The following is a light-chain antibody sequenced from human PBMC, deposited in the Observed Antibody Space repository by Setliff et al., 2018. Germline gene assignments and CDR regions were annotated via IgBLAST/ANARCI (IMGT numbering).Light chain of an antibody. Sequence: QSALTQPRSVSGSPGQSVTISCTGTSSDVGGYNYVSWYQQHPGKAPKLMIYDVSKRPSGVPDRFSGSKSGNTASLTISGLQAEDEADYYCCSFTTTGTDVFGVGTKVTVL. CDR2: DVS. J-gene: IGLJ1*01. V-gene: IGLV2-11*01. CDR3: CSFTTTGTDV. CDR1: SSDVGGYNY.